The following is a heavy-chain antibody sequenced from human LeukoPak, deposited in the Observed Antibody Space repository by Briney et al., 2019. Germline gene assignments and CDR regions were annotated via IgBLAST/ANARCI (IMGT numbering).Heavy chain of an antibody. CDR3: ATLGSGRIAAAGHDDAFDI. J-gene: IGHJ3*02. V-gene: IGHV3-23*01. CDR1: GFTFSSYA. CDR2: ISGSGGST. D-gene: IGHD6-13*01. Sequence: PGGSLRLSCAASGFTFSSYAMSWVRQAPGKGLEWVSAISGSGGSTYYADSVKGRFTISSDNSKNTLYLQMNSLRAEDTAVYYCATLGSGRIAAAGHDDAFDIWGQGTMITVSS.